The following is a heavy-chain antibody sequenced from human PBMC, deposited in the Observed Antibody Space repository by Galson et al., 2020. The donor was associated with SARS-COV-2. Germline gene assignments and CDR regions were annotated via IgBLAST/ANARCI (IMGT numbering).Heavy chain of an antibody. D-gene: IGHD6-19*01. CDR1: GGSFSGYY. CDR2: INHSGST. J-gene: IGHJ6*02. CDR3: ARGAVSIGQWLGNYYYYGMDV. V-gene: IGHV4-34*01. Sequence: SETLSLTSAVYGGSFSGYYWSWIRQPPGKGLEWIGEINHSGSTNYNPSLKSRVTISADTSKNQFSLKLSSVTAADTAVYYCARGAVSIGQWLGNYYYYGMDVCVHGTTVTVSS.